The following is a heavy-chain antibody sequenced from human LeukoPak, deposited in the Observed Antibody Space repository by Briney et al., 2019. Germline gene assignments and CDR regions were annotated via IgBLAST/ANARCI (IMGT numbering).Heavy chain of an antibody. V-gene: IGHV1-18*01. Sequence: ASVKVSCKASGYTFTSYGISWVRQAPGQGLEWMGWISAYNGNTNYAQKLQGRVTMTTDTSTSTAYMELSSLRSEDTAVYYCASGDLFYYYFDYWGQGTLVTVSS. J-gene: IGHJ4*02. CDR1: GYTFTSYG. D-gene: IGHD2-21*02. CDR2: ISAYNGNT. CDR3: ASGDLFYYYFDY.